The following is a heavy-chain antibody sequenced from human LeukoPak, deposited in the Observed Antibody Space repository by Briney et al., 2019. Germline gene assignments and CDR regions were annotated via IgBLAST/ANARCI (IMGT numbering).Heavy chain of an antibody. CDR3: AKPLYSGYDSPGTIDY. CDR2: ISYDGSNK. CDR1: GYTFTSYG. D-gene: IGHD5-12*01. J-gene: IGHJ4*02. Sequence: SCKASGYTFTSYGMHWVRQAPGKGLEWVAVISYDGSNKYYADSVKGRFTISRDNSKNTLYLQMNSLRAEDTAVYYCAKPLYSGYDSPGTIDYWGQGTLVTVSS. V-gene: IGHV3-30*18.